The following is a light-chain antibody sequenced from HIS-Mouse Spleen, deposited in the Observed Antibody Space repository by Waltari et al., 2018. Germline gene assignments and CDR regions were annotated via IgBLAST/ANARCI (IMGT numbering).Light chain of an antibody. CDR2: EGS. Sequence: QSALTQPASVSGSPGPSITISCTGTSSDVGSYNLVSWYQQHQGEAPKLMIYEGSKRPSGVSNRFSGSKSGNTASLTISGLQAEDEADYYCCSYAGSSTWVFGGGTKLTVL. CDR1: SSDVGSYNL. J-gene: IGLJ3*02. CDR3: CSYAGSSTWV. V-gene: IGLV2-23*01.